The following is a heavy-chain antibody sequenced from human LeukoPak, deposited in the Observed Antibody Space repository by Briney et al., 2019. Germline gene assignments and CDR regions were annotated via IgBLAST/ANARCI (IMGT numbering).Heavy chain of an antibody. V-gene: IGHV3-53*01. CDR1: GFTVSSNY. CDR2: IYSGGST. J-gene: IGHJ4*02. CDR3: ARDNDRTATSLDY. D-gene: IGHD5-12*01. Sequence: GGSLRLSCAASGFTVSSNYMSWVRQAPGKGLEWVSVIYSGGSTYYADSVKGRFTISRDNSKNTLYLQMNSLRAEDTAVYYCARDNDRTATSLDYWGQGTLVTVSS.